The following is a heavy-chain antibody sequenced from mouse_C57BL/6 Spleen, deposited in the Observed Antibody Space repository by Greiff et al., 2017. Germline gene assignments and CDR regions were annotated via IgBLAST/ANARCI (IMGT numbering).Heavy chain of an antibody. D-gene: IGHD1-1*01. CDR3: ARYYYGSSWYFDY. J-gene: IGHJ2*01. CDR2: IYPRDGST. V-gene: IGHV1-78*01. CDR1: GYTFTDHT. Sequence: VQLQQSDAELVKPGASVKISCKVSGYTFTDHTIHWMKQRPEQGLEWIGYIYPRDGSTKYNEKFKGQATLHADKASSTAYMHLNSLTSDDSAFYFCARYYYGSSWYFDYWGQGTTLTVSS.